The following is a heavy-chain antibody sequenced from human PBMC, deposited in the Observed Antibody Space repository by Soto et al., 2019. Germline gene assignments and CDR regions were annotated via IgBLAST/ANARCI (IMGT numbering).Heavy chain of an antibody. V-gene: IGHV4-31*03. CDR1: GGSISTRSSY. CDR3: ARVNYGDYVIYYYYMDV. J-gene: IGHJ6*03. D-gene: IGHD4-17*01. Sequence: SETLSLTCTVSGGSISTRSSYWGWIRQPSGKGLEWIGYIYYSGSTYYNPSLKSRVTISVDTSKNQFSLKLSSVTAADTAVYYCARVNYGDYVIYYYYMDVWGKGTTVTVSS. CDR2: IYYSGST.